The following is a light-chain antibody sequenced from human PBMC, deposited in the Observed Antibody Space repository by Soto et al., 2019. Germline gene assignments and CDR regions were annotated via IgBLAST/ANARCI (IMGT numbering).Light chain of an antibody. CDR3: QQTSTTPWT. CDR2: AVF. Sequence: DIQMTQSPSSLSASVGDRVTITCRASQSIRSYLNWYQQKAGKAPKLLIYAVFSLQSGVPSRFSGGGSGTDFTLTISGLQPEDFVTYFCQQTSTTPWTFGQGTKVEIK. CDR1: QSIRSY. J-gene: IGKJ1*01. V-gene: IGKV1-39*01.